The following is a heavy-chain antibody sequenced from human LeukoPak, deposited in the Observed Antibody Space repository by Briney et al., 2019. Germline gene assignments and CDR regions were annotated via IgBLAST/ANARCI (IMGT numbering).Heavy chain of an antibody. CDR2: IAYGGDE. V-gene: IGHV3-30*04. Sequence: GGSLRLSCVAYGFTFGSFGMHWVRQAPGKGLDWVAVIAYGGDENYADSVKGRFTISRDNFKNTLYLQMNSLGPEDTAMYYCARDVMAVAGTLGFDCWGQGALVSVSS. J-gene: IGHJ4*02. D-gene: IGHD6-19*01. CDR1: GFTFGSFG. CDR3: ARDVMAVAGTLGFDC.